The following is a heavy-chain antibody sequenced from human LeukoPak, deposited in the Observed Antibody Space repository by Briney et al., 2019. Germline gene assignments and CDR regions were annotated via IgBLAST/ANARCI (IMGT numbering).Heavy chain of an antibody. V-gene: IGHV3-11*01. CDR3: AREGVGAARRTGFE. D-gene: IGHD6-13*01. CDR2: ISNSGSPK. Sequence: GGSLRLSCAASGFTFSDYYMIWIRQAPGKGLEWVSYISNSGSPKYYADSVKGRFTISRDNAKDSLYLQMNSLRVDDTAVYYCAREGVGAARRTGFEWGRGTLVTVSS. J-gene: IGHJ4*02. CDR1: GFTFSDYY.